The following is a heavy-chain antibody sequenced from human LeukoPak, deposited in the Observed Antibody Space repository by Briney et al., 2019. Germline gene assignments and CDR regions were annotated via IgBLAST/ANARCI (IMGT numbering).Heavy chain of an antibody. CDR2: NSSSGSTI. Sequence: AGGSLRLSCAASGFTFSSYEMNWVRQAPGKGLEWVSYNSSSGSTIYYADSVKGRFTISRDNAKNSLYLQMNSLRAEDTAVYYCASKTWFGELLGWYFDYWGQGTLVTVSS. CDR3: ASKTWFGELLGWYFDY. D-gene: IGHD3-10*01. J-gene: IGHJ4*02. CDR1: GFTFSSYE. V-gene: IGHV3-48*03.